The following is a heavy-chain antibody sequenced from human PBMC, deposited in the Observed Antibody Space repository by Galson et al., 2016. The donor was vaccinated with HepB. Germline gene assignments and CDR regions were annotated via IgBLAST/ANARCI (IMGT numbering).Heavy chain of an antibody. Sequence: SLRLSCAASGFTFSRYAMHWVRQAPGKGLEWVAVVWSDGNNKYYADSVKGRFTISRDNSNNTLCLQMDSLGAEDTAVYYCARDHSSCAGDCYNFAYWGQGTLVTVSS. CDR3: ARDHSSCAGDCYNFAY. D-gene: IGHD2-21*02. CDR2: VWSDGNNK. J-gene: IGHJ4*02. V-gene: IGHV3-33*01. CDR1: GFTFSRYA.